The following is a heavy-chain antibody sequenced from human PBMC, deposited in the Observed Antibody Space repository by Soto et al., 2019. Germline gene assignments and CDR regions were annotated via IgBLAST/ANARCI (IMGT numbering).Heavy chain of an antibody. J-gene: IGHJ5*02. CDR3: ANDYGSGVFDP. D-gene: IGHD3-10*01. CDR2: MNPNSGNT. Sequence: GASVKVSCKASGYTFTSYDINWVRQATGQGLEWMGWMNPNSGNTGYAQKFQGRVTMTRNTSISTAYMELSSLGSEGTAVYYCANDYGSGVFDPWGQGTLVTVSS. CDR1: GYTFTSYD. V-gene: IGHV1-8*01.